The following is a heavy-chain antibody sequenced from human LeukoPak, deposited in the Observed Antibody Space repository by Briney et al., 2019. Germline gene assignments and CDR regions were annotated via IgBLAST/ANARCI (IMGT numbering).Heavy chain of an antibody. D-gene: IGHD1-14*01. CDR1: GFTFSTSW. Sequence: GESLKISCAASGFTFSTSWMTWVRQAPGKGLEWVANINPDGSAKNYVGFVQGRFTISRDNAKNSVYLQMSSLRAEDTAVYFCARDVAYNAFDYWGQGTLVTVSS. J-gene: IGHJ4*02. CDR2: INPDGSAK. CDR3: ARDVAYNAFDY. V-gene: IGHV3-7*01.